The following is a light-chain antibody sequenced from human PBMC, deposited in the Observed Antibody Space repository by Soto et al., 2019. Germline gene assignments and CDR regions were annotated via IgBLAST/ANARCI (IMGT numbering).Light chain of an antibody. CDR3: QQSYSIPYT. CDR1: QSIRNY. CDR2: DAS. J-gene: IGKJ2*01. Sequence: EIVLTQSPATLSLSPGERATLSCRASQSIRNYLAWYQQKPGQAPRLLIYDASNRATGIPARFSGSGSGTDFILTISSLEPEDFATYYCQQSYSIPYTFGQGTK. V-gene: IGKV3-11*01.